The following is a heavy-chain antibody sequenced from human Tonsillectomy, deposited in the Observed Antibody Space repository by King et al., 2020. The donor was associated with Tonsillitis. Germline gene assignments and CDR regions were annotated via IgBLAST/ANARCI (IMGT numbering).Heavy chain of an antibody. CDR1: GDSISRSTYY. D-gene: IGHD3-10*01. CDR2: IYHTGST. CDR3: ARFGHENYYYYYMDV. Sequence: QLQESGPGLVKPSETLSLTCTVSGDSISRSTYYWGWIRQPPGKGLEWIASIYHTGSTHHNPSLKSRDTISVDTSKNQFSVKLSSVTAADTAVYYCARFGHENYYYYYMDVWGKGTTVTVSS. J-gene: IGHJ6*03. V-gene: IGHV4-39*01.